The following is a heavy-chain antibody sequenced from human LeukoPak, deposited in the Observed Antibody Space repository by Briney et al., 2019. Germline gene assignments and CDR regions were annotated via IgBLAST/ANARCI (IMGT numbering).Heavy chain of an antibody. D-gene: IGHD2-21*01. CDR2: ITSTSKYI. V-gene: IGHV3-21*01. CDR1: GFTFSSYS. Sequence: GGSLRLSCVASGFTFSSYSMNWVRQAPGKGLEWVSSITSTSKYIEYADSLKGRFTISRDNAKNSLYLQVNSLRPEDTAVYFCAGAYSPPWMSDSHAFDIWGQGTMVTVSS. J-gene: IGHJ3*02. CDR3: AGAYSPPWMSDSHAFDI.